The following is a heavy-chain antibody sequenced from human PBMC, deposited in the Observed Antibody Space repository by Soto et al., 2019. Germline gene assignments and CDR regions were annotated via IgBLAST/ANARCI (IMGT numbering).Heavy chain of an antibody. J-gene: IGHJ5*02. D-gene: IGHD6-13*01. Sequence: SCPTLVNPTQTLTLTCTFSGFSLSTSGVGVGWIRQPPGKALEWLAFIYWDDDKRYSPSLKSRLTITKDTSKNQVVLTMTNMDPVDTATYYCAHSRPQQLVNWFDPWGQGTLVTVSS. V-gene: IGHV2-5*02. CDR3: AHSRPQQLVNWFDP. CDR2: IYWDDDK. CDR1: GFSLSTSGVG.